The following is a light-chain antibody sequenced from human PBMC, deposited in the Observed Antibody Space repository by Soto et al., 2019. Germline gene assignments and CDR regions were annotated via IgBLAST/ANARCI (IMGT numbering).Light chain of an antibody. J-gene: IGKJ3*01. CDR2: DAS. V-gene: IGKV1-9*01. CDR3: QQVTVSPST. CDR1: HGISSY. Sequence: IRVSQAPSAVSACVGDRVKITCRASHGISSYLGWYQQKPGKAPNLLIYDASTLHSGVPSRFSGGGSGTDFTLTISSLQPEDFATYYCQQVTVSPSTSGGRTMVAIK.